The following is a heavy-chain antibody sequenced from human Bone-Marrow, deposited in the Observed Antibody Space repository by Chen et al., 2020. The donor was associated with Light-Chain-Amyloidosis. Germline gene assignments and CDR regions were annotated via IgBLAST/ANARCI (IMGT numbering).Heavy chain of an antibody. J-gene: IGHJ4*02. CDR2: IYNSGTT. V-gene: IGHV4-59*01. Sequence: QVQLQESGPGLVKPSETLSLTCTVSGGSMDYYYSNWIRQPPGKGLEWIGYIYNSGTTNYNPSLRSRVTMSVDMSKKQFSLKLSSVTAADTAVYYCGRDNIGGVDFWGRGTPVTVSS. D-gene: IGHD3-16*01. CDR1: GGSMDYYY. CDR3: GRDNIGGVDF.